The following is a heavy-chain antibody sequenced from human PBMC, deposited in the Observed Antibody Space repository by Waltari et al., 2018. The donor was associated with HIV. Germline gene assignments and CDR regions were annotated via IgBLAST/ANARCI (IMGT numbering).Heavy chain of an antibody. CDR2: ISRSSDYI. Sequence: EVQLVESGGGLAKPGGSRGLSCAASGFPFGSYAMNWVRQAPGKGLDWIAYISRSSDYIYYADSVKGRFIISRDNAKNSVFLDMNNMRDVDTAVYYCTATVTTRGTFDYWGQGTMVPVS. V-gene: IGHV3-21*06. D-gene: IGHD4-17*01. J-gene: IGHJ4*02. CDR1: GFPFGSYA. CDR3: TATVTTRGTFDY.